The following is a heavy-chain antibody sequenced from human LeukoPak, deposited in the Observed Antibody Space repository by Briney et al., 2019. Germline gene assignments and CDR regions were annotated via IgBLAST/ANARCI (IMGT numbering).Heavy chain of an antibody. CDR2: VKNKIDGGTT. J-gene: IGHJ4*02. V-gene: IGHV3-15*01. CDR3: ATSGQHWDVFDY. CDR1: GFTFSNAW. D-gene: IGHD1-1*01. Sequence: PGGSLRLSCAASGFTFSNAWMSWVRQAPGKGLEWVGRVKNKIDGGTTDYAAPVKGRFTISRDDSKNTLYLQMNSLKTEDTAVYYCATSGQHWDVFDYWGQGTLVTVSS.